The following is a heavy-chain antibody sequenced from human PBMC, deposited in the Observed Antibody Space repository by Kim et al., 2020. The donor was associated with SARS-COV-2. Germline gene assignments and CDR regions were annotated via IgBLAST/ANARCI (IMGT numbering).Heavy chain of an antibody. J-gene: IGHJ4*02. Sequence: SETLSLTCTVSGGSISSYYWSWIRQPPGKGLEWIGYIYYSGSTNYNPSLKSRVTISVDTSKNQFSLKLSSVTAADTAVYYCARGRDTAMGPYYFDHWGQGTLVTVSS. CDR3: ARGRDTAMGPYYFDH. V-gene: IGHV4-59*01. CDR1: GGSISSYY. CDR2: IYYSGST. D-gene: IGHD5-18*01.